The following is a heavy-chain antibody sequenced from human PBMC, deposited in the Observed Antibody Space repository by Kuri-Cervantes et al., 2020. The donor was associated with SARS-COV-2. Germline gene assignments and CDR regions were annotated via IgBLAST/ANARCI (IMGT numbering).Heavy chain of an antibody. Sequence: GGSLRLSCAASGFTFSSYAMSWVRQAPGKGLERVSAISGSGDSTYQADSVKGRFTVSRDNAKNTLYLLMSSLRVEDTAMYYCARDLGVAPDFWGQGTQVTVSS. D-gene: IGHD3-16*01. V-gene: IGHV3-23*01. CDR2: ISGSGDST. CDR1: GFTFSSYA. CDR3: ARDLGVAPDF. J-gene: IGHJ4*02.